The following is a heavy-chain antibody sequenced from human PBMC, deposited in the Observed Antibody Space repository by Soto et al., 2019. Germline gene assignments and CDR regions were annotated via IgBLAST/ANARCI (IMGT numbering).Heavy chain of an antibody. Sequence: QVQLVQSGAEVKKPGASVKVSCKASGYTFTSYGISWVRQAPGQGLEWMGWISAYNGNTNYAQKLQGRVTMTTDTSTSTAYMELRSLRSDDTAVYYCARDRYDYVWGSYRYSWFDPWGQGTLVTVSS. D-gene: IGHD3-16*02. CDR2: ISAYNGNT. V-gene: IGHV1-18*01. J-gene: IGHJ5*02. CDR3: ARDRYDYVWGSYRYSWFDP. CDR1: GYTFTSYG.